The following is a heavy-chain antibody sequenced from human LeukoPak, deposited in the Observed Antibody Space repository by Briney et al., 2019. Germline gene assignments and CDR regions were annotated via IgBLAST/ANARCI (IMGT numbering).Heavy chain of an antibody. CDR2: INHSGST. CDR1: GGSFSGYY. V-gene: IGHV4-34*01. D-gene: IGHD3-10*01. J-gene: IGHJ6*03. CDR3: ARRLGRKFGERFYYYHYMDV. Sequence: SETLSLTCAVYGGSFSGYYWSWIRQPPGKGLEWIGEINHSGSTKYNPSLKSRVTISVDTSKNQFSLKLSSVTAADTAVYYCARRLGRKFGERFYYYHYMDVWGKGTTVTISS.